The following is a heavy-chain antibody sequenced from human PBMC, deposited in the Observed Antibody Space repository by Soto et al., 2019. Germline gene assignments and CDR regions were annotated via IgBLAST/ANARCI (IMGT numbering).Heavy chain of an antibody. Sequence: ASVKVSCKASGYTFTSYGISWVRQAPGQGLEWMGWISAYNGNTNYAQKLQGRVTMTTDTPTSTAYMELRSLRSDDTAVYYCARDYYDSSGYPYYYYGMDVWGQGTTVTVSS. J-gene: IGHJ6*02. CDR1: GYTFTSYG. D-gene: IGHD3-22*01. V-gene: IGHV1-18*01. CDR2: ISAYNGNT. CDR3: ARDYYDSSGYPYYYYGMDV.